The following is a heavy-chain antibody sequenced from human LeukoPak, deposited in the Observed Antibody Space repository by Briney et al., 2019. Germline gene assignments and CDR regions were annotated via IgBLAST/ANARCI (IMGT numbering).Heavy chain of an antibody. J-gene: IGHJ4*02. V-gene: IGHV3-11*04. CDR2: ISRSGSTI. Sequence: PGGSLRLSCAASGFTFSDYYMSWIRQAPGKGLEWVSYISRSGSTIYYADSVKGRFTISRDNAKNSLYLQIDSLRAEDSAVYYCARVIAAAGYFDYWGQGTLVTVSS. CDR3: ARVIAAAGYFDY. CDR1: GFTFSDYY. D-gene: IGHD6-13*01.